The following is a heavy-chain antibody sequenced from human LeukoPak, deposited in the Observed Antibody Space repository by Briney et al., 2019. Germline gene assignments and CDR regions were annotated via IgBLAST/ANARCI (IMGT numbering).Heavy chain of an antibody. CDR3: ARHLYVDIVGGGPNYFDY. J-gene: IGHJ4*02. D-gene: IGHD5-12*01. V-gene: IGHV4-4*02. Sequence: SETLSLTCTVSGDSISRSSWWSWVRQSPGKGLEWIGEINHSGSTNYNPSLKSRVTISVDTSKNQFSLKLSSVTAADTAVYYCARHLYVDIVGGGPNYFDYWGQGTLVTVSS. CDR2: INHSGST. CDR1: GDSISRSSW.